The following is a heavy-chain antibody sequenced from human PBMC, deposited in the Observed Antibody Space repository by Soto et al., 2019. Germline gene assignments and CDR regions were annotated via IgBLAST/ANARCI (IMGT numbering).Heavy chain of an antibody. D-gene: IGHD6-13*01. CDR1: GGSISSYY. V-gene: IGHV4-59*08. CDR3: ARQGSWYDY. CDR2: IYYSGST. J-gene: IGHJ4*02. Sequence: QVQLQESGPGLVKPSETLSLTCTVSGGSISSYYWSWIRQPPGKGLEWIGYIYYSGSTNYNPSLRXRXTXXVDTSKNQFSLKLSSVTAADTAVYYCARQGSWYDYWGQGTLVTVSS.